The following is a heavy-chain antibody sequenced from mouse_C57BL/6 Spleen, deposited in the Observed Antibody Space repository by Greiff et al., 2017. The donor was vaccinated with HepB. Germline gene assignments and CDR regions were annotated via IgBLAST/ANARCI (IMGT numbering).Heavy chain of an antibody. CDR2: ISDGGSYT. V-gene: IGHV5-4*03. J-gene: IGHJ2*01. CDR1: GFTFSSYA. Sequence: VMLVESGGGLVKPGGSLKLSCAASGFTFSSYAMSWVRQTPEKRLEWVATISDGGSYTYYPDNVKGRFTISRDNAKNNLYLQMSHLKSEDTAMYYCARGLITTVVAPFDYWGQGTTLTVSS. D-gene: IGHD1-1*01. CDR3: ARGLITTVVAPFDY.